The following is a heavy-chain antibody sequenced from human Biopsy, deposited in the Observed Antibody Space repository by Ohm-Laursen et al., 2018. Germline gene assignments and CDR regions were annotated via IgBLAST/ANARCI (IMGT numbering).Heavy chain of an antibody. J-gene: IGHJ4*02. CDR1: GFPFHNYA. CDR3: TRAEAGSGSLLYFDY. Sequence: GSLRLSCAASGFPFHNYAMYWVRQAPGKGLVWVSRINSDGSSTNYADAVKGRFTISRDNAKNTVFLQMNSLRAEDTAVYYCTRAEAGSGSLLYFDYWGQGTLVTVSS. CDR2: INSDGSST. V-gene: IGHV3-74*01. D-gene: IGHD3-10*01.